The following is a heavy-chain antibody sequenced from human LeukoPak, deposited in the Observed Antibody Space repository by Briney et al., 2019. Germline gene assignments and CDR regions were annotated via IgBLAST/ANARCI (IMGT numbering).Heavy chain of an antibody. CDR2: INPSGGTT. CDR1: GYTFTNYY. Sequence: ASVKVSCKASGYTFTNYYIHWVRQAPGQGLEWVGLINPSGGTTSYAQIFQGRVTMTRDTSTATVYMEMSSPRSEDAAVYYCARDRAALALYYYMDVWGKGTTVTVSS. CDR3: ARDRAALALYYYMDV. D-gene: IGHD3-10*01. J-gene: IGHJ6*03. V-gene: IGHV1-46*01.